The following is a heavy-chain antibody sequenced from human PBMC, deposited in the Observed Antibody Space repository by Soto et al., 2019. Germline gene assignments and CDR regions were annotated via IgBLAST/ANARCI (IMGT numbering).Heavy chain of an antibody. CDR3: ARDYYGMDV. CDR1: GGSIRSGGYS. Sequence: QLQLQESGSGLVKPSQTLSLTCTVSGGSIRSGGYSWTWIRQSPGKGLEWIGYTYQRGSAYYNPSLRSRVTISVDRSKNQLSLNLTSVTAADTAVYYCARDYYGMDVWGQGTTVTVSS. CDR2: TYQRGSA. V-gene: IGHV4-30-2*06. J-gene: IGHJ6*02.